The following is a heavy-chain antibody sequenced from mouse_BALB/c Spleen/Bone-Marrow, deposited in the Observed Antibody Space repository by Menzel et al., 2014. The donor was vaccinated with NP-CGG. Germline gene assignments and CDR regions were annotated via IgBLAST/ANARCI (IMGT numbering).Heavy chain of an antibody. J-gene: IGHJ4*01. Sequence: VQLQQSGAELVKPGASVKMSCKASGYTFTSYWMHWVKQRPGQGLEWIGVIDPSDSYTSYNQKFKGKATLTVDTSSSTAYIQLSSLTSEDSAVYYCTRWEVQAMDYWGQGTSVTVSS. CDR3: TRWEVQAMDY. CDR1: GYTFTSYW. CDR2: IDPSDSYT. D-gene: IGHD2-14*01. V-gene: IGHV1S127*01.